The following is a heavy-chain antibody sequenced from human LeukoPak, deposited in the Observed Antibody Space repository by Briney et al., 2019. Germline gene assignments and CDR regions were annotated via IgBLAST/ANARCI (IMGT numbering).Heavy chain of an antibody. J-gene: IGHJ4*02. CDR3: AKSLSQTPIDY. D-gene: IGHD2-15*01. V-gene: IGHV3-23*01. CDR1: GFTFSNYP. Sequence: GGSLRLSCAASGFTFSNYPMAWVRQAPGEGLEWVSGISGRGDTIYYADPVKGRCTVSRDNSKNTLYLQMSSLRADDTAVYYCAKSLSQTPIDYWGQGTLVTVSS. CDR2: ISGRGDTI.